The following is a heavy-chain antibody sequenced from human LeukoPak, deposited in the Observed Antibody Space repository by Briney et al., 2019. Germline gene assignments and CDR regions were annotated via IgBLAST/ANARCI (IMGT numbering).Heavy chain of an antibody. CDR3: ARDWGSVRATLYYFDY. V-gene: IGHV3-30*04. J-gene: IGHJ4*02. Sequence: GGSLRLSCAASGFTFSSYAMHWVRQAPGKGLEWVAVISYDGSNKYYADSVKGRINISRDNSKNTLYQQMNSLRAEDTAVYYCARDWGSVRATLYYFDYWGQGTLVTVSS. CDR2: ISYDGSNK. D-gene: IGHD2-15*01. CDR1: GFTFSSYA.